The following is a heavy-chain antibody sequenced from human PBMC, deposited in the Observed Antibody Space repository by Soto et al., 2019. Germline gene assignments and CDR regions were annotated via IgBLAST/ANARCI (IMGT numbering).Heavy chain of an antibody. CDR2: ISTTSTYI. CDR1: GFTFSGDA. Sequence: GGSLRLSCAASGFTFSGDAMNWVRQAPGKGLGWVSAISTTSTYIYYAESVKCRFAISRDNANNSLHLQMNSLSAEDTAVYYCVRDYVMDVRHQGTTVTVSS. J-gene: IGHJ6*02. D-gene: IGHD3-10*02. V-gene: IGHV3-21*01. CDR3: VRDYVMDV.